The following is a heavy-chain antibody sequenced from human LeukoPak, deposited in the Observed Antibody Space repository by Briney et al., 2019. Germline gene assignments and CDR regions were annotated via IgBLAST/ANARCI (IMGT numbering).Heavy chain of an antibody. D-gene: IGHD6-13*01. CDR1: GFTFSSYA. Sequence: GGSLRLSCAASGFTFSSYAMSWVRQAPGKGLEWVSAISGSGGSTYCADSVKGRFTISRDNSKNTLYLQMNSLRAEDTAVYYCAKDSSRIYYYGMDVWGQGTTVTVSS. CDR2: ISGSGGST. CDR3: AKDSSRIYYYGMDV. V-gene: IGHV3-23*01. J-gene: IGHJ6*02.